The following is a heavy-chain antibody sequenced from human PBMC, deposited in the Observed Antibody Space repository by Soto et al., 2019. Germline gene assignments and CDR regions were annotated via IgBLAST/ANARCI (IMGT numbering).Heavy chain of an antibody. CDR3: AGAKHSGYKFGTGNFFDYGLDA. CDR1: SASLGDHY. V-gene: IGHV4-34*01. Sequence: PSETLSLTCAVFSASLGDHYWDWIRQSPYKGLEWLGEVHPSGITDYNPYLKSRLTLSLDTSKNQFSLKVASVTAADTAVYFCAGAKHSGYKFGTGNFFDYGLDAWGQGNTVTICS. CDR2: VHPSGIT. J-gene: IGHJ6*02. D-gene: IGHD5-18*01.